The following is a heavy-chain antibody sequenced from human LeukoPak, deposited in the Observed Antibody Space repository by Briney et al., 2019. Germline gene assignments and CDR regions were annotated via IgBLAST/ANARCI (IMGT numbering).Heavy chain of an antibody. J-gene: IGHJ4*02. CDR1: GFTFSSYA. Sequence: GGSLRLSCAASGFTFSSYAMSWVPQAPGKGLELVSAISGSGGSTYYADSLKGRFTISRDNSKNKLYLQMNSLRAEDTAVYYCAKAGYCSGGSCYSASPFDYWGQGTLVTVSS. CDR2: ISGSGGST. D-gene: IGHD2-15*01. V-gene: IGHV3-23*01. CDR3: AKAGYCSGGSCYSASPFDY.